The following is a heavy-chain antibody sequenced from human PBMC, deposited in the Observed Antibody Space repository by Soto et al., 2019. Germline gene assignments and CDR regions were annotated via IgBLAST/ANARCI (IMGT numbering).Heavy chain of an antibody. CDR1: GFTFRSFT. CDR2: ISSNSAYI. CDR3: ARAITIFGVVIYYFDF. D-gene: IGHD3-3*01. J-gene: IGHJ4*02. V-gene: IGHV3-21*01. Sequence: GGSLRLSCAASGFTFRSFTMNWVRQAPGKGLEWVSTISSNSAYIYYTDALRGRFTISRDNAKNSLHLQMNSLRAEDTAVYYCARAITIFGVVIYYFDFWGQGTLVTVSS.